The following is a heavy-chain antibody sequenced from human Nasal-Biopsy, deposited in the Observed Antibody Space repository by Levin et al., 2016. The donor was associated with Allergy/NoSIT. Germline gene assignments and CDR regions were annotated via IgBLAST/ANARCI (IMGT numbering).Heavy chain of an antibody. CDR3: TRWGGYCGGLTCRDF. J-gene: IGHJ4*02. D-gene: IGHD2-21*01. Sequence: SETLSLTCNVYSGSFSGYFWTWIRQPPGRGLEWIGEISQSGSTTYNPSLRGRLTISVDTSTNQFSLKLASVTAADSAVYFCTRWGGYCGGLTCRDFWGQGTAVIVSS. CDR2: ISQSGST. V-gene: IGHV4-34*01. CDR1: SGSFSGYF.